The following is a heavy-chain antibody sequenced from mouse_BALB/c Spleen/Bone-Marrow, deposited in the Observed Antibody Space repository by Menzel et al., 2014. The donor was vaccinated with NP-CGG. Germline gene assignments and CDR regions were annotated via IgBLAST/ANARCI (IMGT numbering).Heavy chain of an antibody. CDR1: GYTFTSYW. CDR3: ARSRGYYDYWYFDV. Sequence: QVQLQQPGAELVKPGASVKLSCEASGYTFTSYWMHWVKQRPGQGLEWIGEIDPSDSYTNYNQKFKGKATLTVDKSSSTAYMQLSSLTSEDSAVYYCARSRGYYDYWYFDVWGAGTTVTVSS. D-gene: IGHD2-4*01. V-gene: IGHV1-69*02. CDR2: IDPSDSYT. J-gene: IGHJ1*01.